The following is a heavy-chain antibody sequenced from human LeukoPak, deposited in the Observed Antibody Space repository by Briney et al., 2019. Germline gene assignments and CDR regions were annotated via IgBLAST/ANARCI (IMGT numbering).Heavy chain of an antibody. CDR2: IYHSGSS. D-gene: IGHD6-19*01. CDR3: ARSGSSAWYLDFDY. V-gene: IGHV4-38-2*02. J-gene: IGHJ4*02. CDR1: GYSISGGYY. Sequence: SETLSLTCTVSGYSISGGYYWAWIRQPPGKGLEWIGNIYHSGSSNYNPSLKSRVTISVDMSKNQFSLKLSSVTAADTAMYYCARSGSSAWYLDFDYWGQGTLVTVSS.